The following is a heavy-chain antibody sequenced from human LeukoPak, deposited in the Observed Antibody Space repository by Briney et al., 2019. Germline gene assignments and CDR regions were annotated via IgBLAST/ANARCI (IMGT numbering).Heavy chain of an antibody. D-gene: IGHD3-22*01. J-gene: IGHJ3*02. CDR3: ARDHSGYYDSSGYQGPGAFDI. CDR1: GFTFSSYS. Sequence: GGSLRLSCAASGFTFSSYSMNWVRQAPGKGLEWVSSISSSSSYIYYADSVKGRFTISRDNAKHSLYLQMNSLRAEDTAVYYCARDHSGYYDSSGYQGPGAFDIWGQGTMVTVSS. V-gene: IGHV3-21*01. CDR2: ISSSSSYI.